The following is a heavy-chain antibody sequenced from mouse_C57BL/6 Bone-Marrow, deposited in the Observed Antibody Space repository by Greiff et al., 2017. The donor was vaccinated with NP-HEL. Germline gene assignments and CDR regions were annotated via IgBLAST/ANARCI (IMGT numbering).Heavy chain of an antibody. V-gene: IGHV1-81*01. CDR3: AAGSNPFAY. CDR1: GYTFTSYG. Sequence: VKLVESGAELARPGASVKLSCKASGYTFTSYGISWVKQRTGQGLEWIGEIYPRSGNTYYNEKFKGKDTLTADKSSSTAYMELRSLTSEDSAVYFCAAGSNPFAYWGQGTLVTVSA. CDR2: IYPRSGNT. D-gene: IGHD2-5*01. J-gene: IGHJ3*01.